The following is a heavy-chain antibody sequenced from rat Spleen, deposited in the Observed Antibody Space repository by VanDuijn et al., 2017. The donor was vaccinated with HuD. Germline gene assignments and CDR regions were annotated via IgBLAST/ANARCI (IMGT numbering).Heavy chain of an antibody. CDR1: GFTFSSFP. Sequence: EVQLVESGGGLVQPGRSLKLSCAASGFTFSSFPMAWVRQAPTKGLEWVATISTSGGSTYYRDSVKGRFTISRDNAKSTLYLQMDSLRSEDTATYYCARRYDFDFWGQGVVVTVSS. CDR2: ISTSGGST. V-gene: IGHV5-46*01. CDR3: ARRYDFDF. D-gene: IGHD2-1*01. J-gene: IGHJ2*01.